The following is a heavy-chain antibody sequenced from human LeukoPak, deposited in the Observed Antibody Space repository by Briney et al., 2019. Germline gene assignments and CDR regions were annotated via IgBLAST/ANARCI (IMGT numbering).Heavy chain of an antibody. CDR1: GYTVTSYG. CDR3: ARHGIVVVVAATYYYYGMDV. V-gene: IGHV1-18*01. J-gene: IGHJ6*02. D-gene: IGHD2-15*01. CDR2: ISAYNGNT. Sequence: ASVKVSYKPSGYTVTSYGISWVRQAPGQGLEWMGWISAYNGNTNYARKLQGRVTMTTDTSTSTAYMELRSLRSDDTAVYYCARHGIVVVVAATYYYYGMDVWGQGTTVTVSS.